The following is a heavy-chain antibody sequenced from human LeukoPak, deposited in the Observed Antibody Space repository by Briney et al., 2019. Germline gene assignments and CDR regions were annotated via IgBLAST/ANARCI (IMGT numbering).Heavy chain of an antibody. V-gene: IGHV1-2*02. Sequence: ASVKVSCKASGYTFTSYGISWVRQAPGQGLEWMGWINPNSGGTNYAQKFQGRVTMTRDTSISTAYMELSRLRSDDTAVYYCARDGPSYGDYMRSAFDIWGQGTMVTVSS. J-gene: IGHJ3*02. CDR2: INPNSGGT. CDR1: GYTFTSYG. CDR3: ARDGPSYGDYMRSAFDI. D-gene: IGHD4-17*01.